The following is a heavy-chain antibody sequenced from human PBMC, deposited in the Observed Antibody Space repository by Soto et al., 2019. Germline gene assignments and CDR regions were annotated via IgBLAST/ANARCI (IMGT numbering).Heavy chain of an antibody. CDR2: ISGSGGST. CDR1: GFTFISYA. CDR3: AKVLQLGHLFDY. V-gene: IGHV3-23*01. J-gene: IGHJ4*02. Sequence: GGSLRLSCAASGFTFISYAMSWVRQAPGKGLEWVSAISGSGGSTYYADSVKGRFTISRDNSKNTLYLQMNSLRAEDTAVYYCAKVLQLGHLFDYWGQGTLVTVSS. D-gene: IGHD1-1*01.